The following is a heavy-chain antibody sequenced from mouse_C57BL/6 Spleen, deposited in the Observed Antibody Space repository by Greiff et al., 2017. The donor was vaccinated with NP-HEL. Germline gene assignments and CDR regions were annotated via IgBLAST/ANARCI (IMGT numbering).Heavy chain of an antibody. D-gene: IGHD4-1*01. Sequence: QVQLQQSGPELVKPGASVKISCKASGYAFSSSWMNWVKQRPGKGLEWIGRIYPGDGDNKYNGKLKGKATLTADKSSSTAYMQLSSLTSEDSAFYFCAREKLGSGYYFDYWGQGTTLTVSS. CDR1: GYAFSSSW. CDR3: AREKLGSGYYFDY. V-gene: IGHV1-82*01. CDR2: IYPGDGDN. J-gene: IGHJ2*01.